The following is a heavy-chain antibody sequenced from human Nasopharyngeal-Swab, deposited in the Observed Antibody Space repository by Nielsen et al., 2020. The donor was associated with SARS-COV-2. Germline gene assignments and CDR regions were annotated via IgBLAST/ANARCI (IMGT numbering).Heavy chain of an antibody. Sequence: ASVKVSCKASGYTFIGYYIHWVRQAPGQGLEWLGWIDPNNGATKYAQTFQGRISVTRDTSFSTAYMELSGLRSDDTAVYYCASGSMIAFGGITGKFDYWGQGTLVIVSS. CDR3: ASGSMIAFGGITGKFDY. D-gene: IGHD3-16*01. CDR1: GYTFIGYY. V-gene: IGHV1-2*02. J-gene: IGHJ4*02. CDR2: IDPNNGAT.